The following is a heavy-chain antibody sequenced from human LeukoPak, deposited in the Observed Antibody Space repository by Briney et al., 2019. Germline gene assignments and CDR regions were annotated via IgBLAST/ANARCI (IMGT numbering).Heavy chain of an antibody. CDR2: IIPIFGTA. J-gene: IGHJ4*02. Sequence: GALVKVSCKASGGTFSNYAISWVRQAPGQGLEWMGGIIPIFGTANYAQKFQGRVTITADESTSTAYVELRSLRSEDTAVYYCARDPERGEAQKEGVGDYWGQGTLVTVSS. CDR1: GGTFSNYA. V-gene: IGHV1-69*13. D-gene: IGHD3-10*01. CDR3: ARDPERGEAQKEGVGDY.